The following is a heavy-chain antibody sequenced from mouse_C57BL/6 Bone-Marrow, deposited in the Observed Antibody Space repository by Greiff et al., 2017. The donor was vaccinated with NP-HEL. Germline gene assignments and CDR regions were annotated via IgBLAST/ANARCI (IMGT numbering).Heavy chain of an antibody. J-gene: IGHJ4*01. CDR3: ARRYYYGSSDGAMDY. Sequence: DVHLVESGGDLVKPGGSLKLSCAASGFTFSSYGMSWVRQTPDKRLEWVATISSGGSYTYYPDSVKGRFTISRDNAKNTLYLQMSSLKSEDTAMYYCARRYYYGSSDGAMDYWGQGTSVTVSS. V-gene: IGHV5-6*01. D-gene: IGHD1-1*01. CDR2: ISSGGSYT. CDR1: GFTFSSYG.